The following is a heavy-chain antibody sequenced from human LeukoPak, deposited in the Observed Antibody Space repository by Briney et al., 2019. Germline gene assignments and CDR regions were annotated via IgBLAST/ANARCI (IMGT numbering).Heavy chain of an antibody. CDR3: AATDYYYYGMDV. CDR2: IYYSGST. CDR1: GGSIRSYY. V-gene: IGHV4-59*01. J-gene: IGHJ6*02. D-gene: IGHD1-14*01. Sequence: SETLSLTCSVSGGSIRSYYWSWIRQPPGKGLEWIGYIYYSGSTNYNPSLKSRVTISVDTSKNQFSLKLSPVTAADTAVYYCAATDYYYYGMDVWGQGTTVTVSS.